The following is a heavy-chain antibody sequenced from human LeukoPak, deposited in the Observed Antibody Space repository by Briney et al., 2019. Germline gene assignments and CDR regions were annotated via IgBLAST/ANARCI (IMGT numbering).Heavy chain of an antibody. CDR3: GRVGGGSEVCNY. J-gene: IGHJ4*02. D-gene: IGHD4-23*01. CDR2: IYYSGST. V-gene: IGHV4-59*01. CDR1: GGSISSYY. Sequence: SETLSLTCTVSGGSISSYYWSWIRQPPGKGLEWIGYIYYSGSTNYNPSLKSRVTISVDTSKNQFSLKLSSVTAADTAVYYCGRVGGGSEVCNYGGQEPLVPVS.